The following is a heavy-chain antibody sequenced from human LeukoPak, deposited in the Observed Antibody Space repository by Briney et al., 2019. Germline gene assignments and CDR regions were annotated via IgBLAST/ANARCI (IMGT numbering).Heavy chain of an antibody. J-gene: IGHJ5*02. CDR1: GGSISSYY. D-gene: IGHD6-13*01. CDR3: ARQRGYSSSWYSP. CDR2: IYYSGST. Sequence: PSETLSLTCTVSGGSISSYYWSWIRQPPGKGLEWIGYIYYSGSTNYNPSLKSRVTISVDTSKNQFSLKLSSVTAADTAVYYCARQRGYSSSWYSPWGQGTLVTVSS. V-gene: IGHV4-59*08.